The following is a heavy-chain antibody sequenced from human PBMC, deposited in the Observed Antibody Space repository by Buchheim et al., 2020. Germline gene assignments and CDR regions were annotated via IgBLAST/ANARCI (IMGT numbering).Heavy chain of an antibody. V-gene: IGHV3-23*01. CDR1: GFTFSSYA. J-gene: IGHJ4*02. CDR2: ISGSGGRT. D-gene: IGHD6-19*01. Sequence: EVQLLESGGGLVQPGGSLRLSCAASGFTFSSYAMSWVRQAPGKGLEWVSAISGSGGRTYYADSVKGRVTIYSDNSKNTLYLQSNSLRAEDTAVYYCAKDQTPFDIAVAGTLFDYWGQGTL. CDR3: AKDQTPFDIAVAGTLFDY.